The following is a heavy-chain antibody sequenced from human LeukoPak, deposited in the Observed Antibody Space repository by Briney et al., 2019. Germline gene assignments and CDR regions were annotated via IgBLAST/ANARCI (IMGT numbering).Heavy chain of an antibody. V-gene: IGHV4-4*09. CDR2: MYISGST. D-gene: IGHD1-1*01. CDR3: ARMTAGGLHWRYLDK. Sequence: SDTLSLTCSVSGDSISGYYWSWIRQPPGKEMEWIGYMYISGSTSYNPYLRSRVTMSLDTSKSQFSLKLSSVTPADTAVYYCARMTAGGLHWRYLDKWGLGTLVAVSS. CDR1: GDSISGYY. J-gene: IGHJ4*02.